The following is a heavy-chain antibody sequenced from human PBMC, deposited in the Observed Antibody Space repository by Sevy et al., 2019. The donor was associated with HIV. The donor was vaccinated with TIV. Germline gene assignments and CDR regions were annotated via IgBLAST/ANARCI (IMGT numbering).Heavy chain of an antibody. CDR3: VRHSDSRRLSWLDT. CDR2: IYYSGTT. CDR1: NAAISSSSYY. J-gene: IGHJ5*02. D-gene: IGHD2-15*01. V-gene: IGHV4-39*01. Sequence: SETLSLTCSVSNAAISSSSYYWGWVRQPPGKALEWIGIIYYSGTTYYSPSHKSRVTISVDTSKNQFFLDLRSMTATDTALYYCVRHSDSRRLSWLDTWGQGILVTVSS.